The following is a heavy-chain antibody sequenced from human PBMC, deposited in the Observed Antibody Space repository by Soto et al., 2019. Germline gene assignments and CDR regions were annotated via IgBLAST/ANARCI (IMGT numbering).Heavy chain of an antibody. V-gene: IGHV1-2*02. CDR1: GYTFTDYY. CDR3: TRENIENSDGLYDAFDI. J-gene: IGHJ3*02. D-gene: IGHD5-18*01. CDR2: MNPKSGGA. Sequence: ASVKVSCKTSGYTFTDYYTQWVRQAPVQGLEWMGWMNPKSGGAYFAQKFQGRVTLTRDTSIGTAYIEVNSLTSDDTAVYFCTRENIENSDGLYDAFDIWGQGTTVTVSS.